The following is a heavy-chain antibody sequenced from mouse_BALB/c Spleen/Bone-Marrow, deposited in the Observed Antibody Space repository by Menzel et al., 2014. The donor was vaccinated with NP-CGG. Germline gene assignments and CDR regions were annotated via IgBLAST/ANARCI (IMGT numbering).Heavy chain of an antibody. V-gene: IGHV14-3*02. CDR2: IDPASGDT. J-gene: IGHJ1*01. D-gene: IGHD2-2*01. Sequence: VQLQQSGEELVKPGASVKLSCTASGLNIKDTYIHWVMQRPEQGLAWIGRIDPASGDTKLDPKSQGKATITADTSSNTAYLQVTSLTSEDTAVYCCARVIPWYFDVWGAGTTVTISS. CDR3: ARVIPWYFDV. CDR1: GLNIKDTY.